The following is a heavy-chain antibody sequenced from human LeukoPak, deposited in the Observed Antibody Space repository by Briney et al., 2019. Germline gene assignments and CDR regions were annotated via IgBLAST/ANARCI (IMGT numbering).Heavy chain of an antibody. Sequence: SETLSLTCTISGGSISSYYWSWIRQPPGKGLEWIGYIYYSGSTNYNPSLKSRVTISVDTSKNQFSLKLSSVTAADTAVYYCARVDPDSSSTLEVFDYWGQGTLVSVSS. CDR3: ARVDPDSSSTLEVFDY. J-gene: IGHJ4*02. CDR2: IYYSGST. V-gene: IGHV4-59*01. D-gene: IGHD6-6*01. CDR1: GGSISSYY.